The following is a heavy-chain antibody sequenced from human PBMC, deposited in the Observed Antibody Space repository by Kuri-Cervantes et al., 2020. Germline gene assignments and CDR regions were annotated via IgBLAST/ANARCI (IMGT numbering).Heavy chain of an antibody. Sequence: ESLKISCTVSGGSISSSSYYWGWIRQPPGKGLEWIGSIYYSGSTYYNPSLKSRVTISVDTSKNQFSLKLSSVTAADTAVYYCARSSDAFDIWGQGTMVTVSS. J-gene: IGHJ3*02. CDR1: GGSISSSSYY. CDR3: ARSSDAFDI. CDR2: IYYSGST. V-gene: IGHV4-39*07.